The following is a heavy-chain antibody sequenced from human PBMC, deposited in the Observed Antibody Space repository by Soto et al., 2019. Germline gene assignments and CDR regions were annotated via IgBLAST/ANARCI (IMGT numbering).Heavy chain of an antibody. D-gene: IGHD2-2*01. V-gene: IGHV4-34*01. CDR1: GGSVSSYY. Sequence: PAETLSLTCTVSGGSVSSYYWSWIRQPPGKGLEWIGEINHSGSTNYNPSLKSRVTISVDTSKNQFSLKLSSVTAADTAVYYCARGDARGGCSSTSCYLEAGKYYYGMDVWGQGTTVTVSS. CDR3: ARGDARGGCSSTSCYLEAGKYYYGMDV. CDR2: INHSGST. J-gene: IGHJ6*02.